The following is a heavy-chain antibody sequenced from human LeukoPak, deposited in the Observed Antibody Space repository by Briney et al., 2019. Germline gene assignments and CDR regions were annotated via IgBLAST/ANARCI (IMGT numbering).Heavy chain of an antibody. CDR2: IYLSGST. Sequence: RPSETLSPTCPVSAGSVSSGRYYWSWIRQPPGKGLEWFGYIYLSGSTNYNPSLKSRVTISVDTSKNQLSLKLSSVTAADTAVYYCARDGTYSSSWTHYYYYYMDVWGKGTTVTVSS. J-gene: IGHJ6*03. CDR1: AGSVSSGRYY. V-gene: IGHV4-61*01. D-gene: IGHD6-13*01. CDR3: ARDGTYSSSWTHYYYYYMDV.